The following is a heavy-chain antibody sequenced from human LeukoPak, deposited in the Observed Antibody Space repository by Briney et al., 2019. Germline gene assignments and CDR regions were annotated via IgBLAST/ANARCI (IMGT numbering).Heavy chain of an antibody. J-gene: IGHJ4*02. CDR3: ARETNYYDSSGPEGFDY. CDR2: IYTSGST. Sequence: SETLSLTCTVSGGSISSGSYYWSWIRQPAGKGLEWIGRIYTSGSTNYNPSLKSRVTISVDTSKNQFSLKLSSVTAAGTAVYYCARETNYYDSSGPEGFDYWGQGTLVTVSS. V-gene: IGHV4-61*02. CDR1: GGSISSGSYY. D-gene: IGHD3-22*01.